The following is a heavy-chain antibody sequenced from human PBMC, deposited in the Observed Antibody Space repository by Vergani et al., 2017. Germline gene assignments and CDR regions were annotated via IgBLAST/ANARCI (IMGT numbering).Heavy chain of an antibody. CDR2: ISGSGGST. V-gene: IGHV3-23*01. D-gene: IGHD6-13*01. CDR3: AKDRGVQQRGYYYYYMDV. J-gene: IGHJ6*03. Sequence: EVQLLESGGGLVQPGGSLRLSCAASGFTFSSYAMSWVRQAPGKGLEWVSAISGSGGSTYYADSVKGRFTISRDNSKNTLYLQMNSLRAEDTAVYYCAKDRGVQQRGYYYYYMDVWGKGITVTVSS. CDR1: GFTFSSYA.